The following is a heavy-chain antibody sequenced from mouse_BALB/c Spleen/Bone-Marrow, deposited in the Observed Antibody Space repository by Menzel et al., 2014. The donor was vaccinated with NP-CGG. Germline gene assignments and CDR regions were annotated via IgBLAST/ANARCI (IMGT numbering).Heavy chain of an antibody. CDR1: GYTFTNYW. V-gene: IGHV1S81*02. CDR3: ATLGY. J-gene: IGHJ3*01. D-gene: IGHD4-1*01. Sequence: QVQLQQSGAELVKPGASVKLSCETSGYTFTNYWMHWVRQRPGQGLEWIGEIDPSNGRTNFYEKFNNKATLTVDKSSSTAYMQLSSLTSEDSAVYYCATLGYWGQGTLVTVSA. CDR2: IDPSNGRT.